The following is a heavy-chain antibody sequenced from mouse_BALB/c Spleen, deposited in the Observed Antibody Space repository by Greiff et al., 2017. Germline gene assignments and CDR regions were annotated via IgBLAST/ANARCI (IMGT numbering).Heavy chain of an antibody. CDR2: IWAGGST. CDR3: ARKCYGYEAY. CDR1: GFSLTSYG. Sequence: QVQLKESGPGLVAPSQSLSITCTVSGFSLTSYGVHWVRQPPGKGLEWLGVIWAGGSTNYNSALMSRLSISKDNSKSQVFLKMNSLQADDTAIYYCARKCYGYEAYWGQGTLVTVSA. V-gene: IGHV2-9*02. J-gene: IGHJ3*01. D-gene: IGHD1-2*01.